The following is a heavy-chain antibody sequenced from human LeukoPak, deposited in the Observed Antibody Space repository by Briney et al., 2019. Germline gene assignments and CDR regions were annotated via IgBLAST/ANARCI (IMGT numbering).Heavy chain of an antibody. V-gene: IGHV3-30*19. Sequence: LPGGSLRLSCAASGFTFSSYGMHWVRQAPGKGLEWVAVISHDGGLKYYADSVKGRFTISRDSSKNTLYLQMTSLRAEDTTVYYCARDRSPYDDILAGYLPSLWGQGTLVTVSS. CDR1: GFTFSSYG. CDR2: ISHDGGLK. J-gene: IGHJ4*02. CDR3: ARDRSPYDDILAGYLPSL. D-gene: IGHD3-9*01.